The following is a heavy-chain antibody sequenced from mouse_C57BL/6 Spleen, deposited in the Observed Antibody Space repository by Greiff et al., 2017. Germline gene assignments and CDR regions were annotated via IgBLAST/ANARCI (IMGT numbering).Heavy chain of an antibody. V-gene: IGHV1-61*01. CDR3: ARAPGAYAMDY. Sequence: QVQLQQPGAELVRPGSSVKLSCKASGYTFTSYWMDWVKQRPGQGLAWIGNIYPSDSETHYNQKFKDKATLTVDKSSSTAYMQLSSLTSEDAAVYYCARAPGAYAMDYWGQGTSVTVSS. D-gene: IGHD4-1*01. CDR1: GYTFTSYW. J-gene: IGHJ4*01. CDR2: IYPSDSET.